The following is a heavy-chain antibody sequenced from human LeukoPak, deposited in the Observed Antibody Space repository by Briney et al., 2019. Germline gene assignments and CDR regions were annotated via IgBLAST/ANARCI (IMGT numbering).Heavy chain of an antibody. CDR3: AGQFDSSGSYFY. Sequence: ASETLSLTCTVSGSGYSISGGYYWGWIRQPPGKGLEWIGSIYHSGITYYNPSLKSRVTISLDMSKNQFSLRLNSVTAADTAVYFCAGQFDSSGSYFYWGQGTLVTVSS. CDR2: IYHSGIT. CDR1: GSGYSISGGYY. J-gene: IGHJ4*02. V-gene: IGHV4-38-2*02. D-gene: IGHD3-22*01.